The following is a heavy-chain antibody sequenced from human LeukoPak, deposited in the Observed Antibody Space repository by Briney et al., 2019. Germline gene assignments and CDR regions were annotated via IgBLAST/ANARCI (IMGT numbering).Heavy chain of an antibody. CDR3: ATDPYYYDSSGYPEFDP. D-gene: IGHD3-22*01. Sequence: ASVKVSCKASGYTLTELSMHWVRQAPGKGLEWMGGFDPEDGETIYAQKFQGRVTMTEDTSTDTAYMELSSLRSEDTAVYYCATDPYYYDSSGYPEFDPWGQGTLVTVSS. V-gene: IGHV1-24*01. J-gene: IGHJ5*02. CDR1: GYTLTELS. CDR2: FDPEDGET.